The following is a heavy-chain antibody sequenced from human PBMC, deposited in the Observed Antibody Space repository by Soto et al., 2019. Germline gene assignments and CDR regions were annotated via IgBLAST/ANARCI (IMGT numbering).Heavy chain of an antibody. D-gene: IGHD2-15*01. Sequence: QLQLQESGPGLVKPSETLSLTCTVSGGSISSSSYYWGWIRQPPGKGLEWIGSIYYSGSTYYNPSLKSRVTISVDTSKNQFYLKLSSVTAADTAVYYCARHRGSYCSGGSCYGTEHDYWGQGTLVTVSS. J-gene: IGHJ4*02. CDR2: IYYSGST. CDR3: ARHRGSYCSGGSCYGTEHDY. V-gene: IGHV4-39*01. CDR1: GGSISSSSYY.